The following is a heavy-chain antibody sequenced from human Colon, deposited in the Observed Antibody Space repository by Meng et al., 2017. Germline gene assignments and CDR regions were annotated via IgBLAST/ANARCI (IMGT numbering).Heavy chain of an antibody. Sequence: GESLKISCVTSGFTFSTSWMSWVRQAPGVGLEVVANIKQDGSEKSYVDSVRGQFTIARDNAKNSLYLQMNSLRAEDTAVYYCARDLFLSGLRLAFDYWGQGTPVTVSS. CDR1: GFTFSTSW. J-gene: IGHJ4*02. CDR3: ARDLFLSGLRLAFDY. D-gene: IGHD4-17*01. CDR2: IKQDGSEK. V-gene: IGHV3-7*01.